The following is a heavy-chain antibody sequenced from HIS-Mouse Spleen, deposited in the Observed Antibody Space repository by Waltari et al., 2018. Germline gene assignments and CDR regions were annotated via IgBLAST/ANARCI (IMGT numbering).Heavy chain of an antibody. D-gene: IGHD3-10*01. Sequence: QLQLQESGPGLVKPSETLSLTCTVSGGSISSSSYYWGWIRQPPGKGLEWIGSIYYSGSTYYNQSLKSRVTISVDTSKNQFSLKLSSVTAADTAVYYCARTRGYWYFDLWGRGTLVTVSS. V-gene: IGHV4-39*01. CDR1: GGSISSSSYY. J-gene: IGHJ2*01. CDR2: IYYSGST. CDR3: ARTRGYWYFDL.